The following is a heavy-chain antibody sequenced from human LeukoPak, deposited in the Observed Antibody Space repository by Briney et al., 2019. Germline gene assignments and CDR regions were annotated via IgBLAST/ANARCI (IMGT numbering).Heavy chain of an antibody. CDR2: IYYSGST. CDR1: GGSISSSSYY. J-gene: IGHJ4*02. V-gene: IGHV4-39*07. Sequence: PSETLSLTCTVSGGSISSSSYYWGWIRQPPGKGLEWIGSIYYSGSTYYNPSLKSRVTISVDTSKNQFSLKLSSVTAADTAVYYCARGPLPTFDYWGQGTLVTVSS. CDR3: ARGPLPTFDY.